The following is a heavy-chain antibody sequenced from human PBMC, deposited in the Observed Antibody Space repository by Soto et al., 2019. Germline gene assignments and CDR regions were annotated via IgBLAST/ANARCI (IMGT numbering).Heavy chain of an antibody. Sequence: VQLMQSGAEVKKPGSSVKVSCKASGGTFSSHSINWVRQAPGQGLEWMGGVISLFGTANYAHNFKGRVTITTDHSTSTAYIGRNSLRSDDPAVYYCAREVGYGDFAAALLDWGQGTLVTVSS. CDR2: VISLFGTA. CDR3: AREVGYGDFAAALLD. J-gene: IGHJ4*02. CDR1: GGTFSSHS. D-gene: IGHD4-17*01. V-gene: IGHV1-69*01.